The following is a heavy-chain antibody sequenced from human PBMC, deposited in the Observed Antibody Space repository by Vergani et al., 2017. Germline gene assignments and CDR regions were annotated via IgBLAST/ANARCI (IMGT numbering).Heavy chain of an antibody. Sequence: QLQLQESGPGLVKPSETLSLTCTVSGGSISSGGYYWSWIRQHPGKGLEWIGYIYYSGSTYYNPSLKSRVTISVDTSKNQFSLKLSSVTAADTAVYYCARAPVGGAAFDIWGQGTMVTVSS. CDR1: GGSISSGGYY. CDR2: IYYSGST. CDR3: ARAPVGGAAFDI. J-gene: IGHJ3*02. V-gene: IGHV4-31*03. D-gene: IGHD2-15*01.